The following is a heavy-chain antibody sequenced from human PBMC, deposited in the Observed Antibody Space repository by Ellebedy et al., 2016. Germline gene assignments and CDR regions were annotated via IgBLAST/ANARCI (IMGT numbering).Heavy chain of an antibody. V-gene: IGHV1-3*04. Sequence: ASVKVSXXASGYPFTRNPIHWVRQAPGQGLEWMGWINTNNGDTRYSKSFQDRVTITRDTSANTAYMDLSSLKSEDTAVYFCARPDGDYGPFDYWGQGTLVTVSS. D-gene: IGHD4-17*01. CDR3: ARPDGDYGPFDY. J-gene: IGHJ4*02. CDR2: INTNNGDT. CDR1: GYPFTRNP.